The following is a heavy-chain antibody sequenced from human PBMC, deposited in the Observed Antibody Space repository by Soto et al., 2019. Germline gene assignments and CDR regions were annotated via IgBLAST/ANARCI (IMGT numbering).Heavy chain of an antibody. J-gene: IGHJ6*03. D-gene: IGHD3-16*01. CDR1: GFTFSDYY. CDR2: ISNSGSTI. V-gene: IGHV3-11*01. CDR3: ASYPYDYIWGSHQYYMDV. Sequence: QVQLVESGGGLVKPGGSLRLSCAASGFTFSDYYMSWIRQAPGKGLEWVSYISNSGSTIYYADSVKGRFTISRDNAKNSLYLQMNSLRAEDTAVYYCASYPYDYIWGSHQYYMDVWGKGTTVTVSS.